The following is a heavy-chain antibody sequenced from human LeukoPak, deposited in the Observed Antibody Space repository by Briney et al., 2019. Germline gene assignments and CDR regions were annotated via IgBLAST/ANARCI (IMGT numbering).Heavy chain of an antibody. CDR1: GYTFTSYG. V-gene: IGHV1-18*01. CDR2: ISAYNGNT. Sequence: GASVKVSCKASGYTFTSYGISWVRQAPGQGLEWVGWISAYNGNTNYAQKLQGRVTMTTDTSTNTAYMELRSLRSDDTAVYYCARSLGPSYSSTWFHFDYWGQGTLVTVSS. CDR3: ARSLGPSYSSTWFHFDY. J-gene: IGHJ4*02. D-gene: IGHD6-13*01.